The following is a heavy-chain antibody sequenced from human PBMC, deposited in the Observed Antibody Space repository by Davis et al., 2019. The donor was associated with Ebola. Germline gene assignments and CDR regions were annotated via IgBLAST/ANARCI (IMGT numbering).Heavy chain of an antibody. Sequence: HTGGSLRLSCAASGFSFSNYWMHWVRHVPGKGLVWVSRINNDGSTTDYADSVKGRFTISRDNAKNTLYLQMNSLRAEDTAVYFCAKGGVLRILEWLGVWGKGTTVTVSS. CDR1: GFSFSNYW. J-gene: IGHJ6*04. CDR2: INNDGSTT. CDR3: AKGGVLRILEWLGV. D-gene: IGHD3-3*01. V-gene: IGHV3-74*01.